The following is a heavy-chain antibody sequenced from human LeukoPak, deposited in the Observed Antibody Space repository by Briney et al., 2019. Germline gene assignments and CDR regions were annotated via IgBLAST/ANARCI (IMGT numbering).Heavy chain of an antibody. V-gene: IGHV4-4*07. CDR2: LDTSGST. J-gene: IGHJ4*02. CDR1: GGSISSYY. D-gene: IGHD5-24*01. Sequence: SETLSLTCTVSGGSISSYYWSWIRQPAGKGLEWIGRLDTSGSTSYNPSLKSRVTMSVDTSRNQFSLKLSSVTAADTAVYYCAREIGYTEGALDYWGQGPLVTVSS. CDR3: AREIGYTEGALDY.